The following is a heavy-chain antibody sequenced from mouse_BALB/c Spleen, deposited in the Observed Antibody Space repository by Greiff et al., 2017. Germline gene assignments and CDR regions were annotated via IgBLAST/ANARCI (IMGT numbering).Heavy chain of an antibody. CDR3: AREGIRAYFDV. D-gene: IGHD3-3*01. CDR2: ISDGGSYT. Sequence: EVQRVESGGGLVKPGGSLKLSCAASGFTFSDYYMYWVRQTPEKRLEWVATISDGGSYTYYPDSVKGRFTISRDNAKNNLYLQMSSLKSEDTAMYYCAREGIRAYFDVWGAGTTVTVSS. J-gene: IGHJ1*01. V-gene: IGHV5-4*02. CDR1: GFTFSDYY.